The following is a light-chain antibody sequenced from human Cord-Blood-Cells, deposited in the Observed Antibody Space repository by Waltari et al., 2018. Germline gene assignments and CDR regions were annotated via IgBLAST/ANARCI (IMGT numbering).Light chain of an antibody. CDR1: SSDVGGYNY. CDR3: SSYTSSSTYV. J-gene: IGLJ1*01. V-gene: IGLV2-14*01. Sequence: QSALTQPASVSGSPGQSITISCTGTSSDVGGYNYVSWYQQHPGKVPKLMIYDVSKRASGVSNRFSGSKSGRPASLTISGLQAEDEADYYCSSYTSSSTYVFGTGTKVTVL. CDR2: DVS.